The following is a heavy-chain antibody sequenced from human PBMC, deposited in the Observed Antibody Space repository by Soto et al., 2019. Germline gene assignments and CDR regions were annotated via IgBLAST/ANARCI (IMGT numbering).Heavy chain of an antibody. CDR3: ARPQGSGSYSPFDY. CDR2: INPSGGRT. Sequence: ASVKVSCKASGYTFSSYHMHWVRQAPGQGLEWMGIINPSGGRTDYAQKFQGRITITRDTSTSTVYMELNSLRAEDTALYYCARPQGSGSYSPFDYWGQGTLVTVSS. J-gene: IGHJ4*02. CDR1: GYTFSSYH. V-gene: IGHV1-46*01. D-gene: IGHD3-10*01.